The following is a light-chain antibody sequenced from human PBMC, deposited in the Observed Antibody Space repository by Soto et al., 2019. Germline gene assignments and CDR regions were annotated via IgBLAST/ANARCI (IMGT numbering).Light chain of an antibody. V-gene: IGKV3-15*01. J-gene: IGKJ3*01. CDR1: QSVSSN. Sequence: EIVMTKSPATLSVSPGERATISCRASQSVSSNLAWYKQKPCQAPWRHSYGVSTRATGIPARVSGSGSGTEFTLTISSLQPAEFAVYYCQQYNNWPPAFSPGTKGDI. CDR2: GVS. CDR3: QQYNNWPPA.